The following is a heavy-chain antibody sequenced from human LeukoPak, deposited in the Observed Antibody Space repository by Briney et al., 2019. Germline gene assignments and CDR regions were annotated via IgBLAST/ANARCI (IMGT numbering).Heavy chain of an antibody. V-gene: IGHV3-23*01. D-gene: IGHD6-13*01. Sequence: GASLRLSCAASGFTFSGYAMSWVRQAPGKGLEWVSAISGSGGSTYYADSVKGRFTISRDNSKNTLYLQMNSLRAEDTAVYYCAKVRRRDSSSWFDPWGQGTLVTVSS. CDR1: GFTFSGYA. CDR3: AKVRRRDSSSWFDP. CDR2: ISGSGGST. J-gene: IGHJ5*02.